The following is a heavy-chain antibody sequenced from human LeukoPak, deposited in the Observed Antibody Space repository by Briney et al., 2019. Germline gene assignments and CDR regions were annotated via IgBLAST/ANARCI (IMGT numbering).Heavy chain of an antibody. D-gene: IGHD3-22*01. Sequence: ASETLSLTCAVYGGSFSGYYWSWIRQPPGKGLEWIGEINHSGSTNYNPSLKSRVTISVDTSKNQFSLKLSSVTAADTAVYYCARRATYYYDSSRIDPWGQGTLVTVSS. CDR1: GGSFSGYY. J-gene: IGHJ5*02. CDR2: INHSGST. CDR3: ARRATYYYDSSRIDP. V-gene: IGHV4-34*01.